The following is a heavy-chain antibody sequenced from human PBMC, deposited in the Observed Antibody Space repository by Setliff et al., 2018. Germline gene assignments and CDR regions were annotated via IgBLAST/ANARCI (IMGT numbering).Heavy chain of an antibody. J-gene: IGHJ3*02. CDR1: GGSFSGYY. CDR2: IYYSGST. D-gene: IGHD2-2*01. Sequence: SETLSLTCAVYGGSFSGYYWSWIRQPPGKGLEWIGYIYYSGSTYYNPSLKSRVTISVDTSKNQFSLKLSSVTAADTAVYYCARVARVVLSRNAFDIWGQGTMVTVSS. V-gene: IGHV4-34*09. CDR3: ARVARVVLSRNAFDI.